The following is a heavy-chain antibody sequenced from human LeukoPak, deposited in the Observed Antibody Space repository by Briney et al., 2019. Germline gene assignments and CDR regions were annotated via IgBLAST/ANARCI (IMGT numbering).Heavy chain of an antibody. Sequence: GASVKVSCKASGGTFSSYAISWVRQAPGQGLEWMGGIIPIFGTANCAQKFQGRVTITADESTSTAYMELSSLRSEDTAVYYCARETIYYDSSGYYDYWGQGTLVTVSS. J-gene: IGHJ4*02. V-gene: IGHV1-69*13. CDR3: ARETIYYDSSGYYDY. CDR1: GGTFSSYA. D-gene: IGHD3-22*01. CDR2: IIPIFGTA.